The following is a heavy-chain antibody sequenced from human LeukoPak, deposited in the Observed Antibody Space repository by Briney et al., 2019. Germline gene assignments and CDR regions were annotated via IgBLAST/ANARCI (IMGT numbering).Heavy chain of an antibody. CDR1: SDSISSSSYY. CDR2: IHYTGST. D-gene: IGHD5-18*01. Sequence: SETLSLTCTVSSDSISSSSYYWGWIRQPPGKGLEWIGSIHYTGSTYYNPSLKSRVTISVDTSKNQFSLKLSSVTAADTAVYYCARRRIQLWRTYYYYYMDVWGKGTTVTISS. J-gene: IGHJ6*03. V-gene: IGHV4-39*07. CDR3: ARRRIQLWRTYYYYYMDV.